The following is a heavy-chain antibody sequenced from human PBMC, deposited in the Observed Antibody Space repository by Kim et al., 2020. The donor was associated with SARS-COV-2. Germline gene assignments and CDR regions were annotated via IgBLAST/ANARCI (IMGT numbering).Heavy chain of an antibody. CDR3: ARGGSSSSGWFDP. D-gene: IGHD6-6*01. Sequence: VDSVKGRFTITRDNTKNSLYLQMNRLRAEDTAVYYCARGGSSSSGWFDPWGQGTLVTVSS. V-gene: IGHV3-7*01. J-gene: IGHJ5*02.